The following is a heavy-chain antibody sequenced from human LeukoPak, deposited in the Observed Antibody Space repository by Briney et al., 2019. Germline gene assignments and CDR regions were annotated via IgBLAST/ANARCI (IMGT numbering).Heavy chain of an antibody. D-gene: IGHD1-26*01. V-gene: IGHV4-39*07. CDR3: ARGSGRAGGAFDI. CDR1: GGSISSSNYY. Sequence: SETLSLTCTVSGGSISSSNYYWGWIRQPPGKGLEWIGSFYYSGSTYYNPSLKSRVTISVDTSKNQFSLKLSSVTAADTAVYYCARGSGRAGGAFDIWGQGTMVTVSS. CDR2: FYYSGST. J-gene: IGHJ3*02.